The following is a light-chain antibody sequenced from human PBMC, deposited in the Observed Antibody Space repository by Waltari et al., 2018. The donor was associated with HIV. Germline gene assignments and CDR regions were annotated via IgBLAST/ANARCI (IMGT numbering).Light chain of an antibody. Sequence: QSVLTQPSSMSGAPGQMVTLSCTGHSSNSGAGYDVHWYQQLPGTAPKLLIHGNFNRPSGVPDRIFGSKSDTSASLAISGLQAEDEAEYYCQSFDTSLSGYVFGTGTKVTVL. CDR2: GNF. CDR3: QSFDTSLSGYV. CDR1: SSNSGAGYD. J-gene: IGLJ1*01. V-gene: IGLV1-40*01.